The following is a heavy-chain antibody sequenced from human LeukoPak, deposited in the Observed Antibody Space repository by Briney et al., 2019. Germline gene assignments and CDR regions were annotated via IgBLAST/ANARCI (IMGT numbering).Heavy chain of an antibody. CDR3: AKVLVFQWEPNDY. V-gene: IGHV3-23*01. D-gene: IGHD1-26*01. CDR2: ISGSGGST. CDR1: GFTFSSYG. Sequence: GGSLRLSCAASGFTFSSYGMSWVRQAPGKGLEWVSAISGSGGSTYYADSVKGRFTISRDNSKNTLYLQMNSLRAEDTAVYYCAKVLVFQWEPNDYWGQGTLVTVSS. J-gene: IGHJ4*02.